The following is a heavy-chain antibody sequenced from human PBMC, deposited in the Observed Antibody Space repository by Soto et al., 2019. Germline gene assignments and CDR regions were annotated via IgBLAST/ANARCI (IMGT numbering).Heavy chain of an antibody. CDR2: ISGDGGST. CDR1: GFTFINYA. J-gene: IGHJ4*02. D-gene: IGHD5-18*01. V-gene: IGHV3-23*01. Sequence: GGSLRLSCEVSGFTFINYAMTWVRQPPGKGLEWVSGISGDGGSTYYADSVKGRFTISRDNSKNTLYLQMNSLRAEDMAVYYWARGNRYNSGASDYWGQGTLVTVSS. CDR3: ARGNRYNSGASDY.